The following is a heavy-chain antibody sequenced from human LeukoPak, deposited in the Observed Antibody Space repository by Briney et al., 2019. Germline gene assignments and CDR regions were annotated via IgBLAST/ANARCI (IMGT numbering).Heavy chain of an antibody. CDR2: INPNSGGT. V-gene: IGHV1-2*02. D-gene: IGHD3-22*01. Sequence: GASVKVSCKASGYTFTGYYMHWVRQAPGQGLEWMGWINPNSGGTNYAQKFQGRVTMTRDTSISTAYMELSRLRSDDTAVYYCASGGYYYDSSGYYQAGGDYFDYWGQGTLVTVSS. CDR1: GYTFTGYY. CDR3: ASGGYYYDSSGYYQAGGDYFDY. J-gene: IGHJ4*02.